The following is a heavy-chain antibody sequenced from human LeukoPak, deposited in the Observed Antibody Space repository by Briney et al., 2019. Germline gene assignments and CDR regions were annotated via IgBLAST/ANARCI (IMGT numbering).Heavy chain of an antibody. V-gene: IGHV4-39*01. CDR2: IYYSGST. Sequence: ESSETLSLTCTVSGGSISSSSYYWGWIRQPPGKGLEWIGSIYYSGSTYYNPSLKSRVTISVDTSKNQFSLKLSSVTAADTAVYYCAKYSSSSDAFDIWGQGTMVTVSS. D-gene: IGHD6-13*01. CDR1: GGSISSSSYY. J-gene: IGHJ3*02. CDR3: AKYSSSSDAFDI.